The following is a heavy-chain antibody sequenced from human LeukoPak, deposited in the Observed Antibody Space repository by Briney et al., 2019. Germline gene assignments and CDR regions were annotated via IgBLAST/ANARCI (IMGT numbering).Heavy chain of an antibody. J-gene: IGHJ4*02. Sequence: ASETLSLTCAVYGGSFSGYYWSWIRQPPGKGLEWIGYIYYSGSTNYNPSLKSRVTISVDTSKNQFSLKLSSVTAADTAVYYCARGTFFNNNDYNTVHDYWGQGTLVTVSS. CDR1: GGSFSGYY. CDR2: IYYSGST. V-gene: IGHV4-59*01. D-gene: IGHD5-24*01. CDR3: ARGTFFNNNDYNTVHDY.